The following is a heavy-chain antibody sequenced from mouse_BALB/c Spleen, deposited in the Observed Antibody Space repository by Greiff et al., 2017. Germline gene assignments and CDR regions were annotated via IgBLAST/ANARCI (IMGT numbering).Heavy chain of an antibody. CDR3: ASEGGSLDY. V-gene: IGHV1S137*01. D-gene: IGHD1-1*01. J-gene: IGHJ2*01. CDR1: GYTFTDYA. Sequence: QVQLQQSGAELVRPGVSVKISCKGSGYTFTDYAMHWVKQSHAKSLEWIGVISTYYGDASYNQKFKGKATMTVDKSSSTAYMELARLTSEDSAIYYCASEGGSLDYWGQGTTLTVSS. CDR2: ISTYYGDA.